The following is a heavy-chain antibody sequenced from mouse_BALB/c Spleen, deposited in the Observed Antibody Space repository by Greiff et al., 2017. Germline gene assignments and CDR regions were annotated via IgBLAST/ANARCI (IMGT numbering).Heavy chain of an antibody. D-gene: IGHD1-2*01. Sequence: VQLQQSGTVLARPGASVQMSCKASGYSFTSYWMHWVKQRPGQGLEWIGAIYPGNSDTSYNQKFKCKAKLTAVTSASTAYMELSSLTNEDSAVYYCTRKGIWHYYGSYFDVWGAGTTVTVSA. CDR2: IYPGNSDT. J-gene: IGHJ1*01. V-gene: IGHV1-5*01. CDR1: GYSFTSYW. CDR3: TRKGIWHYYGSYFDV.